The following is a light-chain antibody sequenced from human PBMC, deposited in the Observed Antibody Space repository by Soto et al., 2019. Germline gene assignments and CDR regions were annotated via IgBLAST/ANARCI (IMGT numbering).Light chain of an antibody. CDR3: QQYNNWPPAYT. V-gene: IGKV3-15*01. J-gene: IGKJ2*01. Sequence: EIVMTQSPATLSVSPGERATLSCRASQSVSSNLAWYQQKPGQAPRLLIYGASTRATGIPARLSGSGSGTEFTLTISSLQSEDFAVYYCQQYNNWPPAYTFGQGTKLEI. CDR1: QSVSSN. CDR2: GAS.